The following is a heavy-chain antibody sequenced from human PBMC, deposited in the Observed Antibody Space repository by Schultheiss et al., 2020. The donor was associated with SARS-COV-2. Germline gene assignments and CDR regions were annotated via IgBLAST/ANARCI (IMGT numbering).Heavy chain of an antibody. CDR1: GFTVSSNY. V-gene: IGHV3-7*01. D-gene: IGHD1-26*01. CDR2: IKQDGSEK. J-gene: IGHJ3*02. Sequence: GGSLRLSCAASGFTVSSNYMSWVRQAPGKGLEWVANIKQDGSEKYYVDSVKGRFTISRDNAKNSLYLQMNSLRAEDTAMYYCARAHSGTDAFDIWGQGTMVTVSS. CDR3: ARAHSGTDAFDI.